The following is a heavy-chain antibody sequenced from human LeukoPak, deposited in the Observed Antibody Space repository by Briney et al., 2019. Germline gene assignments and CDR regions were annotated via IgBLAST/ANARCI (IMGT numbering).Heavy chain of an antibody. V-gene: IGHV3-23*01. CDR2: ISGSGDTT. Sequence: PGGSLRLSCAASGFTFSIYAMSWVRQAPGKGLEWVSAISGSGDTTYYADSVKGRFTISKDNSKNTLYLQMNSLRAEDTAVYYCARRAGDYSHPYDYWGQGILVTVSS. D-gene: IGHD3-22*01. J-gene: IGHJ4*02. CDR1: GFTFSIYA. CDR3: ARRAGDYSHPYDY.